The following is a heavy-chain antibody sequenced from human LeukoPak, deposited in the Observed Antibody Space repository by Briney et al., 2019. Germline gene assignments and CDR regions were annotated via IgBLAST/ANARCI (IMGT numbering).Heavy chain of an antibody. CDR3: ARDRHYYYGSGSYSPHDY. CDR2: ISAYNGNT. D-gene: IGHD3-10*01. CDR1: GYTFTSYG. J-gene: IGHJ4*02. V-gene: IGHV1-18*01. Sequence: ASVKVSCKASGYTFTSYGISWVRQAPGQGLEWMGWISAYNGNTNYAQKLQGRVTMTTDTSTSTAYMELRSLRSDDTAVYHCARDRHYYYGSGSYSPHDYWGQGTLVTVSS.